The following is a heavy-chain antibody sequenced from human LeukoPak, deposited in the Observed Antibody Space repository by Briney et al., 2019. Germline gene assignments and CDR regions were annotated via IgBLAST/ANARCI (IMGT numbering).Heavy chain of an antibody. CDR1: GFTFDDYA. Sequence: PGRSLRLSCAASGFTFDDYAMHWVRQAPGKGLEWVSSISTSSSYIYYADSVKGRFTISRDNAKNSLYLQMNSLRAEDTAVYYCARDGIGWFGEISNWFDPWGQGTLVTVSS. V-gene: IGHV3-21*01. CDR3: ARDGIGWFGEISNWFDP. D-gene: IGHD3-10*01. CDR2: ISTSSSYI. J-gene: IGHJ5*02.